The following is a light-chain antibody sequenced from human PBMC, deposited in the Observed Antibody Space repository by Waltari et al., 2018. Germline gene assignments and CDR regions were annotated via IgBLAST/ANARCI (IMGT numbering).Light chain of an antibody. CDR3: QQYNSNLLT. CDR1: QSISSC. V-gene: IGKV1-5*03. CDR2: KAT. Sequence: DIQMTQSPSTLSASVGDRVTITCRASQSISSCLAWFQKKPGKAPKLLIYKATTLESGVPSRFSGSGSGTEFTLTITSLQPDDFATYYCQQYNSNLLTFGGGTKVEIK. J-gene: IGKJ4*01.